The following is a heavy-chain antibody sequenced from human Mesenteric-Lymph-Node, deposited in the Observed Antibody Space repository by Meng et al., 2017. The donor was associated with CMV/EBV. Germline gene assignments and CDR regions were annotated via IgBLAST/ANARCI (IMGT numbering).Heavy chain of an antibody. V-gene: IGHV3-21*01. D-gene: IGHD7-27*01. CDR3: LRDRPHWE. CDR1: GRDFISYT. J-gene: IGHJ4*02. CDR2: VTSDSRYI. Sequence: GESLKISCAASGRDFISYTMNWVRQAPGKGLEWVSSVTSDSRYIFYTDSVKGRFTLSRDNAKKSLFLQMNSLRAADTAVYYCLRDRPHWERGQGTLVTVSS.